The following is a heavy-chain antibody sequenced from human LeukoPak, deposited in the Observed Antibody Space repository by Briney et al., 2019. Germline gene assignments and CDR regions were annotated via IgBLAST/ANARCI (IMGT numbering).Heavy chain of an antibody. J-gene: IGHJ3*02. CDR2: ISGRSGST. V-gene: IGHV3-23*01. Sequence: GGSLRLSCAASGFTFSSYGMSWVRQAPGKGLEWVSAISGRSGSTYYANSVKGRFTISRDNSKNTLYLQMNSLGAEDTAVYYCARGGRGVLRYFDWLLYPADAFDIWGQGTMVTVSS. D-gene: IGHD3-9*01. CDR1: GFTFSSYG. CDR3: ARGGRGVLRYFDWLLYPADAFDI.